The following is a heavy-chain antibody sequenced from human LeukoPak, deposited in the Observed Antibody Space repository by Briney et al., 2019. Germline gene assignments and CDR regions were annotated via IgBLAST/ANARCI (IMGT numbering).Heavy chain of an antibody. CDR1: GFSFSNYG. D-gene: IGHD4-17*01. Sequence: GSLRLSCAASGFSFSNYGMHWVRQAPGKGLEWVAFIRYDGSSKYYADSVKGRFTISRDNSKNTLYLQMNSLRAEDTAVYYCAKDFLANGDYGWFDPWGQGTLVTVSS. CDR2: IRYDGSSK. V-gene: IGHV3-30*02. CDR3: AKDFLANGDYGWFDP. J-gene: IGHJ5*02.